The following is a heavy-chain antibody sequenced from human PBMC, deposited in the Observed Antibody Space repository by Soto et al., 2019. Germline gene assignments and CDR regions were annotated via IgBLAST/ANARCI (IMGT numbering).Heavy chain of an antibody. CDR2: IGPESGAT. CDR3: ARGWACSSTSCYRDYYYYYGMDV. Sequence: ASVKVSCKASGYTFTGHYIHWVRQAPEQGPEWMGEIGPESGATRYAQRFQGRVTMTRDMSITTAYMELSRLRSDDTAVYYCARGWACSSTSCYRDYYYYYGMDVWGQGTTVTVSS. V-gene: IGHV1-2*02. D-gene: IGHD2-2*02. CDR1: GYTFTGHY. J-gene: IGHJ6*02.